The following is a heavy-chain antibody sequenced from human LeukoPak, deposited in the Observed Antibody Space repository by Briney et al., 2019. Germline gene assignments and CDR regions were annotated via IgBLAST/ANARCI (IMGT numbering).Heavy chain of an antibody. V-gene: IGHV1-8*01. D-gene: IGHD3-10*01. CDR2: MNPNSGNT. Sequence: ASXKVSCKASGYTFTSYDINWVRQATGQGLEWRGWMNPNSGNTGYAQKFQGRVTMTRNTSISTAYMELSSLRSQDTAVYYCARARVRGGDAFDIWSQATMVTVSS. J-gene: IGHJ3*02. CDR3: ARARVRGGDAFDI. CDR1: GYTFTSYD.